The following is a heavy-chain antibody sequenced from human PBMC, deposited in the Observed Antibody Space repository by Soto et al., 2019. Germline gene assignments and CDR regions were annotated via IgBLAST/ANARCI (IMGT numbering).Heavy chain of an antibody. Sequence: QVQLVESGGGVVQPGRSLRLSCAASGFTFSSYGMHWVRQAPGKGLEWVAVISYDGSNKYYADSVKGRFTISRDTSKNTLYLQMNSLRAEETAIYYCAKERMEQYQLLPFFDYWGQGTLVTVSS. D-gene: IGHD2-2*01. CDR2: ISYDGSNK. CDR3: AKERMEQYQLLPFFDY. V-gene: IGHV3-30*18. J-gene: IGHJ4*02. CDR1: GFTFSSYG.